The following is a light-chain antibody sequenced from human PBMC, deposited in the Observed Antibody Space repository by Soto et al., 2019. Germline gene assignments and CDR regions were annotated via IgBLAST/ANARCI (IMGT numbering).Light chain of an antibody. CDR3: SSYTSSITPYV. CDR1: ITDIGAYNY. Sequence: QSALTQPASVSGSPGQSITISCTGTITDIGAYNYVSWYQQHPGKAPKLLIYGVSSWPSGVSNRFSGSKSGNAAYLTISGLQADDEAEYYCSSYTSSITPYVFGTGTKVTVL. V-gene: IGLV2-14*01. J-gene: IGLJ1*01. CDR2: GVS.